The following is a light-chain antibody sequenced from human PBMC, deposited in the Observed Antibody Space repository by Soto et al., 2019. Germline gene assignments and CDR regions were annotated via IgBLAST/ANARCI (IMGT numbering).Light chain of an antibody. V-gene: IGKV3-15*01. Sequence: EIVMTQSPASLSVSPGERATLACRASRTVYSDLVWYQQKPGQAPRLLIYGASTRATGIPARFSGRGSGTEFTLTISSLQSEDSAVYYCQQYNNWLTFGGGTKVEIK. CDR1: RTVYSD. CDR3: QQYNNWLT. J-gene: IGKJ4*01. CDR2: GAS.